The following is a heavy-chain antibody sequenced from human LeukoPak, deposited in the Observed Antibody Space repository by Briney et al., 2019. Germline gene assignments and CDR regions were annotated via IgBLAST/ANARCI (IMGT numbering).Heavy chain of an antibody. D-gene: IGHD6-13*01. CDR2: INHSGST. Sequence: PSETLSLTCAVYGGSFSGYYWSWIRQPPGKGLEWIGEINHSGSTNYNPSLKSRVTISADTSKNQFSLKLSSVTAADTAVYYCARIPRYSSTRNYFDYWGQGTLATVSS. CDR1: GGSFSGYY. J-gene: IGHJ4*02. V-gene: IGHV4-34*01. CDR3: ARIPRYSSTRNYFDY.